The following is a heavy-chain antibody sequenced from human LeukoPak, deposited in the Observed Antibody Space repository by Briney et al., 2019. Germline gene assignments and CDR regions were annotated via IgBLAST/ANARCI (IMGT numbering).Heavy chain of an antibody. D-gene: IGHD6-19*01. CDR2: IYYSGST. CDR1: GGSISSGGYY. Sequence: TSETLSLTCTVSGGSISSGGYYGSWIRQHPGKGLEWIGYIYYSGSTYYNPSLKSRVTISVDTSKNQFSLKLSSVTAADTAVYYCARDRSSGWYHFDYWGQGTLVTVSS. CDR3: ARDRSSGWYHFDY. V-gene: IGHV4-31*03. J-gene: IGHJ4*02.